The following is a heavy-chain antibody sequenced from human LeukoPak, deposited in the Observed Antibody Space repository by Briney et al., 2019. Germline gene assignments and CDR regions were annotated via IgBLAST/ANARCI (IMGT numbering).Heavy chain of an antibody. V-gene: IGHV3-53*01. CDR2: IYSGGST. D-gene: IGHD3-9*01. CDR1: GFTDSNNY. Sequence: GGSLRLSCAASGFTDSNNYMSWVRQAPGKGLEWVSVIYSGGSTYYADSVKGRFTISRDNSKNTLYLQMNSLRAEDTAVYYCASLTAYYKAFDYWGQGTLVTVSS. CDR3: ASLTAYYKAFDY. J-gene: IGHJ4*02.